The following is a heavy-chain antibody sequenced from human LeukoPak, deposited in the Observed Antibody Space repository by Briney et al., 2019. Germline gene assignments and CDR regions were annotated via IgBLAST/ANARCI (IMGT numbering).Heavy chain of an antibody. D-gene: IGHD3-22*01. Sequence: PSETLSLTSAVYGGSFSGYYWSWIRQPPGKGLEWSGEINHSGSTNYNPSLKSRVTISVDTSKNQFSLKLSSVTAADTAVYYCARGQTRSYYSYFDYWGQGTLVTVSS. CDR1: GGSFSGYY. CDR2: INHSGST. J-gene: IGHJ4*02. V-gene: IGHV4-34*01. CDR3: ARGQTRSYYSYFDY.